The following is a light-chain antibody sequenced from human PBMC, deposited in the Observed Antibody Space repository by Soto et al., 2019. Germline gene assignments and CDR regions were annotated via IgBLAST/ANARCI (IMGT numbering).Light chain of an antibody. CDR2: GAS. V-gene: IGKV3-20*01. Sequence: EIVLTQSPGTLSLSPGERATLSCRASQSISSSYLAWYQQKPGQAPRLLVYGASSKATGIPDRFSGSVSGKDFPLTISRLEPEVFAVYCCQQYGSSRFTFGPGTKVDIK. CDR1: QSISSSY. J-gene: IGKJ3*01. CDR3: QQYGSSRFT.